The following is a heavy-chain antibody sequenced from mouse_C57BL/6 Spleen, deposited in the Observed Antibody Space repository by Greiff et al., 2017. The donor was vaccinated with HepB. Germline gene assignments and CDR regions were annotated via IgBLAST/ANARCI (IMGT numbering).Heavy chain of an antibody. CDR2: ISYDGSN. J-gene: IGHJ1*03. V-gene: IGHV3-6*01. D-gene: IGHD2-4*01. Sequence: EVKLMESGPGLVKPSQSLSLTCSVTGYSITSGYYWNWIRQFPGNKLEWMGYISYDGSNNYNPSLKNRISITRDTSKNQFFLKLNSVTTEDTATYYCAIYYDYGYFDVWGTGTTVTVSS. CDR3: AIYYDYGYFDV. CDR1: GYSITSGYY.